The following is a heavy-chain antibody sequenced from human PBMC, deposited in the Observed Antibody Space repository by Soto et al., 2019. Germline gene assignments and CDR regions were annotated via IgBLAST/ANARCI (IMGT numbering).Heavy chain of an antibody. Sequence: GGSLRLSCAASGFTFSTYSMNWVRQAPGKGLEWVSYMSGSSSTIYYEDSVKGRFTISRDNAKNSLHLQMNSLRDEDTAVYYCARTLDYGHMDVWGKGTTVTVSS. CDR1: GFTFSTYS. CDR3: ARTLDYGHMDV. D-gene: IGHD3-16*01. V-gene: IGHV3-48*02. J-gene: IGHJ6*03. CDR2: MSGSSSTI.